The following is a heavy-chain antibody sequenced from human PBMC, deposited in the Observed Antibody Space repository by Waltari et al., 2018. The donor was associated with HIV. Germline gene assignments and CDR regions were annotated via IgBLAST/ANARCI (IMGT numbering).Heavy chain of an antibody. CDR1: GFTVSSNY. CDR2: SFTGGST. J-gene: IGHJ6*02. V-gene: IGHV3-66*01. D-gene: IGHD5-18*01. Sequence: EVQLVESGGGLVQPGGSLRLSCAASGFTVSSNYMRWVRQAPGKGLGWVSLSFTGGSTSDADSVKGRFTIARDNAKNTLYLQMNSLRAEDTAVYYCASPDTTMVHGHYYFYHMDVWGQGTTVTVSS. CDR3: ASPDTTMVHGHYYFYHMDV.